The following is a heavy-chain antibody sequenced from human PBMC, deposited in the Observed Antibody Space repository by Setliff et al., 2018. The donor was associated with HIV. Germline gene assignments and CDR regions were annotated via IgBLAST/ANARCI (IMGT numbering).Heavy chain of an antibody. D-gene: IGHD3-22*01. CDR2: IYSSGST. CDR1: GGSISSSSYY. V-gene: IGHV4-39*01. CDR3: ARHAGSRGYYPRPFDY. J-gene: IGHJ4*02. Sequence: SETLSLTCTVSGGSISSSSYYWGWIRQPPGKGLEWIGSIYSSGSTYYNPSLKSRVTISVDTSKSLFSLKLGSVTAADTAVYYCARHAGSRGYYPRPFDYWGQGTLVTVSS.